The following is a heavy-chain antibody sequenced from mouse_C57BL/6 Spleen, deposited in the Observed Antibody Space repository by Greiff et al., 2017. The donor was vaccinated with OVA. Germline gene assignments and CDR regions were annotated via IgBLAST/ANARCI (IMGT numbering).Heavy chain of an antibody. Sequence: QVQLQQSGAELVRPGASVKLSCKASGYTFTDYYINWVKQRPGQGLEWIARIYPGSGNTYYNEKFKGKATLTAEKSSSTAYMQLSSLTSEDSAVYFCARVGNYDYDGWFAYWGQGTLVTVSA. CDR2: IYPGSGNT. CDR1: GYTFTDYY. J-gene: IGHJ3*01. V-gene: IGHV1-76*01. CDR3: ARVGNYDYDGWFAY. D-gene: IGHD2-4*01.